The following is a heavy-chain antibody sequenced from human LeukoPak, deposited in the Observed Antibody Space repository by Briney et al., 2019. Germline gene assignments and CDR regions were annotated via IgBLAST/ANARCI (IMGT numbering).Heavy chain of an antibody. J-gene: IGHJ3*02. CDR3: ARAQPYCSSTSCYVFGAFDI. CDR1: GYTFTSYG. Sequence: ASVKVSCKASGYTFTSYGISWVRQAPGQGLEWMGWISAYNGNTNYAQKLQGRVTMTTDTPTSTAYMELRSLRSDDTAVYYCARAQPYCSSTSCYVFGAFDIWGQGTMVTVSS. CDR2: ISAYNGNT. V-gene: IGHV1-18*01. D-gene: IGHD2-2*01.